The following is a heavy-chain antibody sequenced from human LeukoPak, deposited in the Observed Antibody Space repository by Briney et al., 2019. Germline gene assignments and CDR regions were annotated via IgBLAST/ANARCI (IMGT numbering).Heavy chain of an antibody. CDR1: GGSISSGDYY. J-gene: IGHJ5*02. CDR3: ARDTEVNWFDP. V-gene: IGHV4-30-4*02. Sequence: SETLSLTCTVSGGSISSGDYYWSWIRQPPGKGLEWIGYIYYSGSTYYNPSLKSRVTISVDTSKNQFSLKLSPVTAADTAVYYCARDTEVNWFDPWGQGTLVTVSS. CDR2: IYYSGST.